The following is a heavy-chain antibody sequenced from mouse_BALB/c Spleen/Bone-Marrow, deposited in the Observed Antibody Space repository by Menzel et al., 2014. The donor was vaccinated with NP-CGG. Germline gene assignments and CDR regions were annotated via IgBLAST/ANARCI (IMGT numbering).Heavy chain of an antibody. Sequence: EVHLVESGGGLVQPGGSLRLSCATSGFTFTDYYMSWVRQPPGKALEWLGFIRNKANGYTTEYSASVKGRFTISRDNSQSIPYLQMNTLRAEDSATYYCARWLLRAMDYWGQGTSVTVSS. D-gene: IGHD2-3*01. CDR2: IRNKANGYTT. J-gene: IGHJ4*01. CDR1: GFTFTDYY. CDR3: ARWLLRAMDY. V-gene: IGHV7-3*02.